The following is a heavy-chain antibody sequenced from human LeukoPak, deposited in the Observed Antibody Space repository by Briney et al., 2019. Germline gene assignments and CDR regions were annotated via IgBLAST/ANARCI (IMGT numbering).Heavy chain of an antibody. CDR3: ARDGSPDYGSYDPAY. CDR2: IYHSGST. CDR1: GGSISSYY. Sequence: SETLSLTCTVSGGSISSYYWSWIRQPPGKGLEWIGYIYHSGSTYYNPSLKSRVTISVDTSKNQFSLKLSSVTAADTAVYYCARDGSPDYGSYDPAYWGQGTLVTVSS. J-gene: IGHJ4*02. V-gene: IGHV4-59*04. D-gene: IGHD4-11*01.